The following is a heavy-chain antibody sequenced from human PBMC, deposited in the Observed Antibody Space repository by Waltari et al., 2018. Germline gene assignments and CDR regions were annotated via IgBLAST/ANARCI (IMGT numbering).Heavy chain of an antibody. Sequence: QVQLQESGPGLVKPSETLSLTCTVSGGSISSYYWSWIRQPAGKGLEWIGRIYTSGSTNYNPPLKSRVTMSVDTSKNQFSLKLSSVTAADTAVYYCARNPTSNNGVLSYYYMDVWGKGTTVTVSS. V-gene: IGHV4-4*07. D-gene: IGHD4-17*01. J-gene: IGHJ6*03. CDR3: ARNPTSNNGVLSYYYMDV. CDR2: IYTSGST. CDR1: GGSISSYY.